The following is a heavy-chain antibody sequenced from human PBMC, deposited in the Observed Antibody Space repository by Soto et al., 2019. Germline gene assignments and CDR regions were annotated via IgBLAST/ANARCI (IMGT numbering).Heavy chain of an antibody. CDR1: GFTFSRFA. Sequence: EVQVLESGGGVVHPGGSLRLSCAASGFTFSRFAMSWVRQAPGKGLEYVASISGGADGSFYADSVKGRFPISRDNSKNILYLQMNSLRAEDTAVYFCAKMQGWTYGQYHFDYWGLGTLATVSP. J-gene: IGHJ4*02. CDR2: ISGGADGS. D-gene: IGHD2-2*01. V-gene: IGHV3-23*01. CDR3: AKMQGWTYGQYHFDY.